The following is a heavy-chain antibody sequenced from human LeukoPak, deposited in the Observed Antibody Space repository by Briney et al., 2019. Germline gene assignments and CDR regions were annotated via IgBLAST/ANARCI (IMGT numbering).Heavy chain of an antibody. CDR3: ARILTGYSQFDY. D-gene: IGHD3-9*01. V-gene: IGHV4-59*08. Sequence: SETLSLTCTVSGGSISSSYWSWIRQSPGKGLEWIGYISYSGSTNYNPSLKSRVTISVDTSKNQFSLKLSSVTAADTAVYYCARILTGYSQFDYWGQGTLVTVSS. CDR1: GGSISSSY. J-gene: IGHJ4*02. CDR2: ISYSGST.